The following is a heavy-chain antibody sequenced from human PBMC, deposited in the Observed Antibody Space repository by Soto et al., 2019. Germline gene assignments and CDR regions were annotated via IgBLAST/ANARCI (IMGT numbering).Heavy chain of an antibody. J-gene: IGHJ6*02. CDR3: ASLPEGWDSSGWYYYYGMDV. Sequence: SVKVSCKASGGTFSSYAISWVRQAPGQGLEWMGGIIPIFGTANYAQKFQGRVTITADKSTSTAYMELSSLRSEDTAVYYCASLPEGWDSSGWYYYYGMDVWGQGTTVTVSS. V-gene: IGHV1-69*06. CDR1: GGTFSSYA. D-gene: IGHD6-19*01. CDR2: IIPIFGTA.